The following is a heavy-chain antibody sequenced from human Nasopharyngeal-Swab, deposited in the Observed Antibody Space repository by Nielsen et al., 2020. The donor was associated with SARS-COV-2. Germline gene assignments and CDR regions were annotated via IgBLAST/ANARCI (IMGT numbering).Heavy chain of an antibody. CDR3: AREGCSGGSCYSQYFDY. V-gene: IGHV1-2*04. CDR1: GYTFTGYY. J-gene: IGHJ4*02. D-gene: IGHD2-15*01. Sequence: ASVKVSCKASGYTFTGYYMHWVRQAPGQGLEWMGWINPNSGGTNYAQKFQGWVTMTRDTSISTAYMELSRLRSDDTAVYYCAREGCSGGSCYSQYFDYWGQGTLVTVSS. CDR2: INPNSGGT.